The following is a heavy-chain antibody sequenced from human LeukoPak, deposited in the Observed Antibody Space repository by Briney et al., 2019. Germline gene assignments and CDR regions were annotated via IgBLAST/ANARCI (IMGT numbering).Heavy chain of an antibody. D-gene: IGHD2-8*01. Sequence: GGSLRLSCAVSGFTFSHAWMSWVRQGPGKGLEWVGRIKSKTDGGTTEYAAPVKGRFAISRDDSENTLYLQMNSLKTEDTAVYYCTVDTNTDSQYYWGQGTLVTVSS. CDR1: GFTFSHAW. V-gene: IGHV3-15*01. CDR3: TVDTNTDSQYY. CDR2: IKSKTDGGTT. J-gene: IGHJ4*02.